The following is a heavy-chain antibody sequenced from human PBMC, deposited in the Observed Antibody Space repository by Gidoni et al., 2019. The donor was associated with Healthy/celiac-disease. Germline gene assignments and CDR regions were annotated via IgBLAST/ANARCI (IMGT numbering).Heavy chain of an antibody. J-gene: IGHJ4*02. Sequence: QVQLQESGPGLVKPSETLSLTCAVSGYSISSGYYWGWIRQPPGKGLEWIGSIYHSGSTYYNPSLKSRVTISVDTSKNQFSLKLSSVTAADTVVYYCARELPEQWLVRYYFDYWGQGTLVTVSS. D-gene: IGHD6-19*01. CDR3: ARELPEQWLVRYYFDY. V-gene: IGHV4-38-2*02. CDR2: IYHSGST. CDR1: GYSISSGYY.